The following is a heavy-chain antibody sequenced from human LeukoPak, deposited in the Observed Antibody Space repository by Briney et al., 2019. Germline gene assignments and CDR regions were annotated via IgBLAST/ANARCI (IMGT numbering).Heavy chain of an antibody. CDR2: PSYDGSNT. CDR3: ARDGIAVAGTMFDY. Sequence: PGGSLRLSCAASGFTFSSRAMYWVRQAPAKGLEWVAGPSYDGSNTYYLDSVKGRFTISGDNSKNTLYLQMDSLRTEDTAVYYCARDGIAVAGTMFDYWGQGTLVTVSS. D-gene: IGHD6-19*01. J-gene: IGHJ4*02. CDR1: GFTFSSRA. V-gene: IGHV3-30*03.